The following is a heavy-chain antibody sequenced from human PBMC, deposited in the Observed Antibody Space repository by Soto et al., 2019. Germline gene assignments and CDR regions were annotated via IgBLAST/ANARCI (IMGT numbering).Heavy chain of an antibody. CDR1: GFPSRTYT. D-gene: IGHD6-13*01. CDR2: ISSSSSTI. V-gene: IGHV3-48*01. CDR3: ARHPERIAEIGWFDP. J-gene: IGHJ5*02. Sequence: EVQLVESGGGWLQPGGSLRLSCEPSGFPSRTYTRNWVRRAPGKGRGWVSYISSSSSTIYYADSGKGRFTISRDNAKNSLYLQMNSLRAEDTAVYYCARHPERIAEIGWFDPWGQGTLVTVSS.